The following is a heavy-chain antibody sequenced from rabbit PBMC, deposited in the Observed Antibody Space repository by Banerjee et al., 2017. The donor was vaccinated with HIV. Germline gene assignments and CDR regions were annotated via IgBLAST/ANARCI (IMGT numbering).Heavy chain of an antibody. J-gene: IGHJ4*01. Sequence: QSLEESGGGLVQPGGSLKLSCKASGIDFSSYYYMCWVRQAPGKGLEWIACIYPGGSGSTWYANWAKGRFTISKTSSTTVTLQMTSLTAADTATYFCARRDYGSSTYYDLWGQGTLVTVS. D-gene: IGHD8-1*01. CDR2: IYPGGSGST. V-gene: IGHV1S40*01. CDR3: ARRDYGSSTYYDL. CDR1: GIDFSSYYY.